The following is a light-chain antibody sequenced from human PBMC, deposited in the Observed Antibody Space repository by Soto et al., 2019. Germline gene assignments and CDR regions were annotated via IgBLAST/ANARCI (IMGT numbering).Light chain of an antibody. V-gene: IGKV1-5*01. CDR3: QRYIVYWA. CDR1: QNINRW. CDR2: DAS. J-gene: IGKJ1*01. Sequence: DIQMTQSPSTLSASVGDRVTITCRASQNINRWLAWYQQKPGKAPKLLIYDASSLESGVPSKFSGSVSGTEFTLTINCLQPDDFATYSCQRYIVYWAFGPETKVEIE.